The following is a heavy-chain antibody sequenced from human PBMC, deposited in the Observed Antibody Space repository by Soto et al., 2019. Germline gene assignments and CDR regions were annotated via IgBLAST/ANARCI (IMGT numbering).Heavy chain of an antibody. CDR3: ARDHNFGFILYAMDV. D-gene: IGHD2-15*01. Sequence: ASVKVSCKASGYTFTSYSMHWVRQAPGQGLEWMGIINPSSGRTSYAQNFQGRVTMTSDTSTSIVYMEMSSLKSEDTAVYYCARDHNFGFILYAMDVWGQGTTATVSS. J-gene: IGHJ6*02. CDR2: INPSSGRT. CDR1: GYTFTSYS. V-gene: IGHV1-46*01.